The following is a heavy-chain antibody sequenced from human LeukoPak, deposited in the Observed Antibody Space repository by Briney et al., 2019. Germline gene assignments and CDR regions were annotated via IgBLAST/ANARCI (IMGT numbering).Heavy chain of an antibody. D-gene: IGHD3-16*01. J-gene: IGHJ4*02. CDR2: IRYDGSNK. V-gene: IGHV3-30*02. CDR1: GFTFSSYG. CDR3: AKDLDYGDY. Sequence: GGSLRLSCAASGFTFSSYGMHWVRQAPGKGLEWVAFIRYDGSNKNYADSVKGRFTISRDNSKNTLYLQMNSLRAEDTAVYYCAKDLDYGDYWGQGTLVTVSS.